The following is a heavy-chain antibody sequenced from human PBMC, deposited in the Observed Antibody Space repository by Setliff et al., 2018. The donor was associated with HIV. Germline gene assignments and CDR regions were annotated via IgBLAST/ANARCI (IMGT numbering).Heavy chain of an antibody. CDR1: GYTFTSYA. J-gene: IGHJ6*02. D-gene: IGHD3-3*01. Sequence: ASVKVSCKASGYTFTSYAMHWVRQAPGQRLEWMGWINAGNGNTKYSQKFQGRVTITRDTSASTAYMELSSLRSEDTAVYYCARVGQFLEPYGMDVWGQGTTVTSP. V-gene: IGHV1-3*01. CDR3: ARVGQFLEPYGMDV. CDR2: INAGNGNT.